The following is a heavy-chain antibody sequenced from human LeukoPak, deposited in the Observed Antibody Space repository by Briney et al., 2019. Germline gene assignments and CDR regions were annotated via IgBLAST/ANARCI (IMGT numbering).Heavy chain of an antibody. V-gene: IGHV4-59*01. J-gene: IGHJ4*02. D-gene: IGHD4-17*01. Sequence: SETLSLTCTASGGSISGYFWSWIRQPPGKGLEWIGYIYYSGSTNYNPSLKSRVTISVDTSKNQFSLKLSSVTAADTAVYYCARESDYGDHEGFDYWGQGTLVTVSS. CDR2: IYYSGST. CDR3: ARESDYGDHEGFDY. CDR1: GGSISGYF.